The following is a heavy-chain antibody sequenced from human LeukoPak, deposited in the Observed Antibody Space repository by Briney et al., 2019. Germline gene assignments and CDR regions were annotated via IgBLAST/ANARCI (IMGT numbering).Heavy chain of an antibody. D-gene: IGHD1-7*01. CDR2: IIPIFGTA. V-gene: IGHV1-69*13. J-gene: IGHJ5*02. CDR1: GGTFISYA. Sequence: SVKVSCKASGGTFISYAISWVRQAPGQGLEWMGGIIPIFGTANYAQKFQGRVTITADESTSTAYMELSSLRSEDTAVYYCARDLGITGTTGWFDPWGQGTLVTVSS. CDR3: ARDLGITGTTGWFDP.